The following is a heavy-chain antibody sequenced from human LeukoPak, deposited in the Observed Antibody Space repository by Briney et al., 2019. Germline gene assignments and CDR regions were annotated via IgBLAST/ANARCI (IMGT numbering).Heavy chain of an antibody. D-gene: IGHD4-17*01. CDR1: GFIFSSYA. CDR3: AKVFLATVPT. Sequence: GGSLRLSCAASGFIFSSYATSWVRQAPGKGLEWVSGISRSDDSTYYADSVKGRFTISRDNSKNTVTLQMNSLRADDTAVYYCAKVFLATVPTWGQGTLVTVSS. V-gene: IGHV3-23*01. CDR2: ISRSDDST. J-gene: IGHJ5*02.